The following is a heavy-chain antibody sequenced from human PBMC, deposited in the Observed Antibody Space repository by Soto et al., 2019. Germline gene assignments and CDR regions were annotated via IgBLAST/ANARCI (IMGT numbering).Heavy chain of an antibody. V-gene: IGHV4-59*03. D-gene: IGHD1-20*01. Sequence: SETLSLTCSVSGDAISNYYWSWIRQTPGRGLEWIGCVHESGSTDYNPSLRGRVIISLHTSKSQFSLSLRSATAADTATYYCARGTRALITSFFDYWGQGIPVTVSS. CDR2: VHESGST. CDR1: GDAISNYY. CDR3: ARGTRALITSFFDY. J-gene: IGHJ4*02.